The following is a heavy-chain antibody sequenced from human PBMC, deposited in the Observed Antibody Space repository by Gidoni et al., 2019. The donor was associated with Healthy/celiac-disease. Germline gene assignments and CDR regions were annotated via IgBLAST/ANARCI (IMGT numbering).Heavy chain of an antibody. D-gene: IGHD3-3*01. CDR2: IRSKAYGGTT. CDR1: GFTFGDYA. CDR3: TREVRQGYDFWSGYFVHPGFDS. V-gene: IGHV3-49*04. J-gene: IGHJ5*01. Sequence: EVQLVESGGGLVQQGRSLRLSCPASGFTFGDYAMSWVRQAPGKGLGWVGFIRSKAYGGTTEDAASVKGRFTISRDDSKSIAYLQMNSLKTEDTAVYYCTREVRQGYDFWSGYFVHPGFDSWGQGTLVTVSS.